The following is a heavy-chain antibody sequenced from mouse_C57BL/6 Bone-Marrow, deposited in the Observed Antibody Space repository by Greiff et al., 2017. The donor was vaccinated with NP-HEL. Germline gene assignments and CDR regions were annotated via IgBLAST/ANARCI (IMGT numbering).Heavy chain of an antibody. V-gene: IGHV1-82*01. Sequence: VHLVESGPELVKPGASVKISCKASGYAFSSSWMNWVKQRPGKGLEWIGRIYPGDGDTNYNGKFKGKATLTADKSSSTAYMQLSSLTSEDSAVYFCARSRGGWLLPYYFDYWGQGTTLTVSS. CDR3: ARSRGGWLLPYYFDY. J-gene: IGHJ2*01. D-gene: IGHD2-3*01. CDR2: IYPGDGDT. CDR1: GYAFSSSW.